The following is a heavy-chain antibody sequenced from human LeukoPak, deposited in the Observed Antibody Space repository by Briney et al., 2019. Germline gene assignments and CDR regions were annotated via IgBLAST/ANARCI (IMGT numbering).Heavy chain of an antibody. CDR2: ISGGGGGA. CDR3: AKDRWGGAGDLGDMDV. J-gene: IGHJ6*02. V-gene: IGHV3-23*01. Sequence: PGGSLRLSCAASGFTFRNYAMSWVRQAPGKGLEWVSVISGGGGGAYYADSLKGRFTISRDNAKNTLYLQMNSLRADDTAVYYCAKDRWGGAGDLGDMDVWGQGTTVTVSS. CDR1: GFTFRNYA. D-gene: IGHD4-17*01.